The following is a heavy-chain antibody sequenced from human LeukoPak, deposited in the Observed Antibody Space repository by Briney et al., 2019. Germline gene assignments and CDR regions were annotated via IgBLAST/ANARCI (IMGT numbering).Heavy chain of an antibody. V-gene: IGHV1-69*13. CDR2: IIPISGTA. CDR1: GGTFSSYA. Sequence: SVKVSCKASGGTFSSYAISWVRQAPGQGLEWMGGIIPISGTANYAQKFQGRVTITADESTSTAYMELSSLRSEDTAVYYCARAKGSSSPYYYYMDVWGKGTTVTVSS. J-gene: IGHJ6*03. D-gene: IGHD6-13*01. CDR3: ARAKGSSSPYYYYMDV.